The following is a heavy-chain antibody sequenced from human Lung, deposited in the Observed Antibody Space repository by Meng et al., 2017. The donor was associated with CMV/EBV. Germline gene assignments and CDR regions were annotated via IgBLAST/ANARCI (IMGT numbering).Heavy chain of an antibody. J-gene: IGHJ5*02. CDR2: IYWDDDK. D-gene: IGHD1-14*01. V-gene: IGHV2-5*02. Sequence: QIPLKGSGPTLVKPTPTLTLTCTVSGFSLSTSEVGVGWIRQPPGKALEWLAVIYWDDDKRYSPSLKSRLTITKDTSKNQVVLTLTNMDPVDTATYYCALFTGSWFDPWGQGTLVTVSS. CDR3: ALFTGSWFDP. CDR1: GFSLSTSEVG.